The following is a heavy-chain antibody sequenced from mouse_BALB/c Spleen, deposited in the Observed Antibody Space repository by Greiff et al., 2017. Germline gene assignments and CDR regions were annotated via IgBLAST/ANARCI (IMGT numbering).Heavy chain of an antibody. D-gene: IGHD1-2*01. CDR1: GFNIKDTY. J-gene: IGHJ3*01. Sequence: EVKLMESGAELVKPGASVKLSCTASGFNIKDTYMHWVKQRPEQGLEWIGRIDPANGNTKYDPKFQGKATITADTSSNTAYLQLSSLTSEDTAVYYCALIHYYGYGAYWGQGTLVTVSA. V-gene: IGHV14-3*02. CDR2: IDPANGNT. CDR3: ALIHYYGYGAY.